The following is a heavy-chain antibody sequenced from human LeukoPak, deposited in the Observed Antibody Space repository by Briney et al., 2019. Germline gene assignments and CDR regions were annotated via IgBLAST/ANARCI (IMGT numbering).Heavy chain of an antibody. Sequence: VASVKVSCKASGYTFTSYDINWVRQATGQGLEWMGWMNPNSGNTGYAQKFQGRVTMTRNTSINTAYMELSSLRSEDTAVYYCARESDLLRADDYWGQGTLVTVSS. D-gene: IGHD2-15*01. CDR2: MNPNSGNT. CDR3: ARESDLLRADDY. J-gene: IGHJ4*02. V-gene: IGHV1-8*01. CDR1: GYTFTSYD.